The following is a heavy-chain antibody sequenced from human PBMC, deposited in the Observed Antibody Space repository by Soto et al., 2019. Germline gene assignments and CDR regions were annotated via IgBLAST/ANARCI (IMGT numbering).Heavy chain of an antibody. Sequence: SVKVSCKASGYTFTSYGISWARQAPGQGLEWMGWISAYNGNTNYAQKLQGRVTMTTDTSTSTAYMELRSLRSDDTAVYYCARIQLGYDAFDIWGQGTTVTVSS. J-gene: IGHJ3*02. V-gene: IGHV1-18*01. CDR2: ISAYNGNT. CDR3: ARIQLGYDAFDI. CDR1: GYTFTSYG. D-gene: IGHD6-6*01.